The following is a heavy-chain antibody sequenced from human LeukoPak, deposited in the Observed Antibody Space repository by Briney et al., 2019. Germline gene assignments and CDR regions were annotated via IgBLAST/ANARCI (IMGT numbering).Heavy chain of an antibody. CDR3: ARGTPRAWLLLDY. Sequence: SVKVSCKASGGTFNNYAISWVRQAPGQGLEWMGRIIPTFGPATYAQKFQDRVTITADESSSTAYMELRSLRSEDTAVYYCARGTPRAWLLLDYWGQGTLVTVSS. J-gene: IGHJ4*02. CDR2: IIPTFGPA. D-gene: IGHD3-22*01. CDR1: GGTFNNYA. V-gene: IGHV1-69*13.